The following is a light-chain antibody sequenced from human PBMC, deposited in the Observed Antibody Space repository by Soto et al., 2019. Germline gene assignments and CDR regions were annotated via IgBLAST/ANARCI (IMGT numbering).Light chain of an antibody. CDR3: QHYNSYSEA. Sequence: DIQMTQPPSSLSASVGDRVTITCRASQGIRNYLAWYQQKPGRAPKLLIYKASTLKSGVPSRFSGSGSGTEFTLTISSLQPDDFATYYCQHYNSYSEAFGQGTKVDIK. J-gene: IGKJ1*01. V-gene: IGKV1-5*03. CDR2: KAS. CDR1: QGIRNY.